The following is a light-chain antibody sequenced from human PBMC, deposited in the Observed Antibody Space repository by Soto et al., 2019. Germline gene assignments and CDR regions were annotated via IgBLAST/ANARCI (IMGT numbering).Light chain of an antibody. Sequence: QSVLTQPPSASGTPGQRVTISCSGSSSNIGSNYVYWYQQLPGTAPKLLIYSNNQRPSGVPDRFSGSKSGNTASLTVSGLQAEDEADYYCGSYAGSDTYVFGTGTKLTVL. CDR3: GSYAGSDTYV. V-gene: IGLV1-47*02. J-gene: IGLJ1*01. CDR2: SNN. CDR1: SSNIGSNY.